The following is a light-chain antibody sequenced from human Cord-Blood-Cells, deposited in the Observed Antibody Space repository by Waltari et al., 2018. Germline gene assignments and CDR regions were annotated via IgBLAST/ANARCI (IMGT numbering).Light chain of an antibody. Sequence: QSALTQPRSVSGSPGQSVTISCPGTSRDVGGYNYVSWYQQHPGKAPKLMMYDVSKRPSGVPDRFSGSKSGNTASLTISGLQAEDEADYYCCSYAGRVFGGGTKLTVL. CDR2: DVS. V-gene: IGLV2-11*01. J-gene: IGLJ3*02. CDR3: CSYAGRV. CDR1: SRDVGGYNY.